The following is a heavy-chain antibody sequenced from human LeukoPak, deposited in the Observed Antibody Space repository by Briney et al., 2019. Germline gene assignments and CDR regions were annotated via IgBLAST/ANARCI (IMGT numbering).Heavy chain of an antibody. J-gene: IGHJ3*02. Sequence: PGGSLRPSCAASGFTFSSYGMHWVRQAPGKGLEWVAVIWYDGSNKYYADSVKGRFTISRDNSKNTLYLQMNSLRAEDTAVYYCAREGRSGAFDIWGQGTMVTVSS. V-gene: IGHV3-33*01. CDR2: IWYDGSNK. CDR3: AREGRSGAFDI. CDR1: GFTFSSYG.